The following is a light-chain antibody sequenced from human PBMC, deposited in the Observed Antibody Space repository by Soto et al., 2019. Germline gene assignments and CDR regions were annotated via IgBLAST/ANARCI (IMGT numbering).Light chain of an antibody. V-gene: IGLV1-40*01. J-gene: IGLJ1*01. CDR1: TSNIGAGYD. CDR3: QSYDNTLSGPIYV. Sequence: QSVLTQPPSVSGALGQRVTISCTGITSNIGAGYDVHWYQLLPGRAPKLLIYGNTNRPSGVPDRFSGSKSATSASLAITGLQAEDEAIYYCQSYDNTLSGPIYVFGIGTKVTVL. CDR2: GNT.